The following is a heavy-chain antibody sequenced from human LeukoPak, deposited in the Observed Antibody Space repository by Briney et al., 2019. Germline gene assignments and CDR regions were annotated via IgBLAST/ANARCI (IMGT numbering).Heavy chain of an antibody. CDR2: IYPTDSDT. D-gene: IGHD6-13*01. CDR3: ARHRADSSSWDFDY. CDR1: GYSFTNYW. J-gene: IGHJ4*02. V-gene: IGHV5-51*01. Sequence: GESLKISCKGSGYSFTNYWIAWVRQMPGNGLEWMGIIYPTDSDTRYSPSFQGQVTISADKSISTAYLQWSSLKASDTAMYYCARHRADSSSWDFDYWGQGTLVTVSS.